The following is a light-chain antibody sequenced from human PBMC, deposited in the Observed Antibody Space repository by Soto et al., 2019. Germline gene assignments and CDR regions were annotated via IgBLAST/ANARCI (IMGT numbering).Light chain of an antibody. CDR2: GAS. Sequence: IVLTQSPGTLSLSPGESATLSCRASQSVSSSYLAWYQQKPGQAHRLLIYGASSRATGIPDRFSGSGSGTDFTLTIRRLEPEDFAVYYCDQYGGSPLYTFGQGTKLQIK. CDR3: DQYGGSPLYT. CDR1: QSVSSSY. V-gene: IGKV3-20*01. J-gene: IGKJ2*01.